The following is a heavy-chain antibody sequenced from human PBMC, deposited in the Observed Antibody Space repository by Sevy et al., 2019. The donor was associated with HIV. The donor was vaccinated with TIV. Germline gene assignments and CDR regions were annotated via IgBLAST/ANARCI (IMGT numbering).Heavy chain of an antibody. J-gene: IGHJ3*02. V-gene: IGHV3-48*03. D-gene: IGHD2-15*01. Sequence: GGSLRLSCAASGFTFSSYEMNWVRRAPDKGLEWVSYVSSSGSTIYYADSVKGRFTISRDNAKNSLYLQMNSLRAEDTAVYYCASRYCSGGSCHRDDAFDIWGQGTMVTVSS. CDR2: VSSSGSTI. CDR3: ASRYCSGGSCHRDDAFDI. CDR1: GFTFSSYE.